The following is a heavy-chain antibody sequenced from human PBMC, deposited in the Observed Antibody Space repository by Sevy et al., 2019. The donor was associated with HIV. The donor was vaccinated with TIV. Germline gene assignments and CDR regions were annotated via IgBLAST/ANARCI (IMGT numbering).Heavy chain of an antibody. CDR2: IYSGDST. CDR1: GFTVSSNY. V-gene: IGHV3-53*01. J-gene: IGHJ4*02. D-gene: IGHD5-12*01. Sequence: GGSLRLSCAASGFTVSSNYMSWVRQAPGKGLEWVSVIYSGDSTYYSDSVKGRFTISRDNSKNTLYLQMNSLRAEDTAVYYCARGIGDGYNLREFGFDYWGQGTLVTVSS. CDR3: ARGIGDGYNLREFGFDY.